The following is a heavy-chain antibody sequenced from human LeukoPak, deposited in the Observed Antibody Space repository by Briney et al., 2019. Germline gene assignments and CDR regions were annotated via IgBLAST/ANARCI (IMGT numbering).Heavy chain of an antibody. Sequence: PLETLSLTCAVSGGSISSSNWWSWVRQPPGKGLEWIGEIYHSGSTNYNPSLKSRVTISVDKSKNQFSLKLSSVTAADTAVYYCARVPPGFFGVGNWFDPWGQGTLVTVSS. CDR3: ARVPPGFFGVGNWFDP. V-gene: IGHV4-4*02. J-gene: IGHJ5*02. CDR2: IYHSGST. CDR1: GGSISSSNW. D-gene: IGHD3-3*01.